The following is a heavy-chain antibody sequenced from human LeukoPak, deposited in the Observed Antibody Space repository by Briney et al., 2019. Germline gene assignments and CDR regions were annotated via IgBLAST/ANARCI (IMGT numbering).Heavy chain of an antibody. D-gene: IGHD5-18*01. Sequence: GGSLRLSCAASGFTFSSYWMSWVRQAPGKGLEWVANIKQDGSEKYYVDSVKGRFTISRDNAKNPLYLQMNSLRAEDTAVYYCARVATGGYSYGYNSKPSYYFDYWGQGTLVTVSS. CDR2: IKQDGSEK. V-gene: IGHV3-7*01. CDR1: GFTFSSYW. J-gene: IGHJ4*02. CDR3: ARVATGGYSYGYNSKPSYYFDY.